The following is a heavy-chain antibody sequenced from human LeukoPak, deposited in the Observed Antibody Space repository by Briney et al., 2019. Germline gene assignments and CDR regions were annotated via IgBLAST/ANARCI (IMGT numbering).Heavy chain of an antibody. CDR1: GFTFSDHY. V-gene: IGHV3-72*01. CDR3: AREELLGYYYGMDV. Sequence: GGSLRLSCAASGFTFSDHYMDWVRQAPGKGLEWVGRTRNKANSYTTEYAASVKGRFTISRDDSKNSLYLQMTSLKTEDTAVYYCAREELLGYYYGMDVWGQGTTVTVSS. J-gene: IGHJ6*02. D-gene: IGHD1-26*01. CDR2: TRNKANSYTT.